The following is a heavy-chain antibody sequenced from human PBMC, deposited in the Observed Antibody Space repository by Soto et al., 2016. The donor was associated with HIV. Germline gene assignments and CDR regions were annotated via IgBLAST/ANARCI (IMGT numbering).Heavy chain of an antibody. CDR3: ARDREGYYDSSGYPTVGIDY. CDR2: ISRSSTTI. D-gene: IGHD3-22*01. Sequence: EVQLVESGGGLVQPGGSLRLSCAASGFTFSTYSMNWVRQAPGKGLEWVSYISRSSTTIYYADSVKGRFTISRDNAENSLYLQMNSLRAEDTAVYYCARDREGYYDSSGYPTVGIDYWGQGTLVTVSS. J-gene: IGHJ4*02. CDR1: GFTFSTYS. V-gene: IGHV3-48*04.